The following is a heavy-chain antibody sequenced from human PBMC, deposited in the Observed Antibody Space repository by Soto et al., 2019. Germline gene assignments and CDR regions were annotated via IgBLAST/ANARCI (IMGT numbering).Heavy chain of an antibody. CDR1: GFTFSSYA. J-gene: IGHJ3*02. Sequence: EVQLVESGGGLVQPGGSLRLSCAASGFTFSSYAMHWVRQAPGKGLEYVSAISSNGGSTYYANSVKGRFTISRDNSKNTLYLQMGSLRAEDMAVYYCARGDLGIVVVTAANNYAFDIWGQGTMVTVSS. D-gene: IGHD2-2*03. CDR3: ARGDLGIVVVTAANNYAFDI. CDR2: ISSNGGST. V-gene: IGHV3-64*01.